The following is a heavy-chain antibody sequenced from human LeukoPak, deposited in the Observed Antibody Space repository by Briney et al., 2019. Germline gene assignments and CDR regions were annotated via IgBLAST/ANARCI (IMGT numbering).Heavy chain of an antibody. CDR2: INHSGST. CDR3: ARVSHLHYYYYYMDV. V-gene: IGHV4-34*01. CDR1: GGSFSGYY. Sequence: SETLSLTCAVYGGSFSGYYWSWIRQPPGKGLEWIGEINHSGSTNYNPSLKSRVTISVDTSKNQFSLKLSSVTAADTAVYYCARVSHLHYYYYYMDVWGKGTTVTVSS. J-gene: IGHJ6*03.